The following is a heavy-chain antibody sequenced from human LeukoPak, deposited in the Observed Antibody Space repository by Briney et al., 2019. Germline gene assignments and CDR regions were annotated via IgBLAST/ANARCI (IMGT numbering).Heavy chain of an antibody. V-gene: IGHV3-48*04. J-gene: IGHJ4*02. D-gene: IGHD4-17*01. Sequence: GGSLRLSCVASGFSVSSNYMNWVRQAPGKGLEWVSYIGSGGSIIYYADSVKGRFTISRYNAKNSLYLQMNSLRAEDTAVYSCARAPLQPRGLWATTAHLDYWGQGTLVTVSS. CDR2: IGSGGSII. CDR3: ARAPLQPRGLWATTAHLDY. CDR1: GFSVSSNY.